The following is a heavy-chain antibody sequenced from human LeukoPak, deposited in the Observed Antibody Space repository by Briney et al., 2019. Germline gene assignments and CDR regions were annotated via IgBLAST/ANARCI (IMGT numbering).Heavy chain of an antibody. D-gene: IGHD1-14*01. V-gene: IGHV1-69*04. J-gene: IGHJ4*02. CDR3: ARERSRNLLFDY. CDR1: GGTFSSYA. CDR2: IIPILGIA. Sequence: SVKVSCKASGGTFSSYAISWVRQAPGQGLEWMGRIIPILGIANYAQKFQGRVTITADKSTSTAYMELSSLRSEDTAVYYCARERSRNLLFDYWGRGTLVTVSS.